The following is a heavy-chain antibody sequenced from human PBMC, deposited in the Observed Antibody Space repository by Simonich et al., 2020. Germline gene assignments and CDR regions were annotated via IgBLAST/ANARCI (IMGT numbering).Heavy chain of an antibody. Sequence: EVQLVESGGGLVKPGGSLRLSCAASGFTFSSYSMNWVRQAPGKGLEWVSSISSSSSYIYYADSVKGRVTISGDNAKNSLYLQMNSLRAEDTAVYYCARWIAVAGTGAYGMDVWGQGTTVTVSS. D-gene: IGHD6-19*01. V-gene: IGHV3-21*01. CDR3: ARWIAVAGTGAYGMDV. CDR1: GFTFSSYS. J-gene: IGHJ6*02. CDR2: ISSSSSYI.